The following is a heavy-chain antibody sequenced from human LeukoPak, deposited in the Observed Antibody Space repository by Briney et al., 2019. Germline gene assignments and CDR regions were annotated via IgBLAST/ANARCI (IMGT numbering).Heavy chain of an antibody. D-gene: IGHD4-17*01. Sequence: LGGSLRLSCAASGFAFSSYEMNWVRQAPGKGLEWVSYISSSGSTILYADSVKGRFTISRDNAKNLLYLQMNSLRAEDTAVYYCARPYSTVTLLYSGQGTLVTVSS. CDR1: GFAFSSYE. V-gene: IGHV3-48*03. J-gene: IGHJ4*02. CDR3: ARPYSTVTLLY. CDR2: ISSSGSTI.